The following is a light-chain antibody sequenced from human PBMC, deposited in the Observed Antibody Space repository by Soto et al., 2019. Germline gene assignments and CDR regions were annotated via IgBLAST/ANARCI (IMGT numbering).Light chain of an antibody. Sequence: EIVLTQSPATLSLSPGERATLYCRDSQSVSSYLAWYQQKPGQAPRLLIYDASNRATGIPARFSGSGSGTDFTLTISSLEPEDFAVYYCQQRFTFGQRTRLEIK. CDR2: DAS. V-gene: IGKV3-11*01. J-gene: IGKJ5*01. CDR3: QQRFT. CDR1: QSVSSY.